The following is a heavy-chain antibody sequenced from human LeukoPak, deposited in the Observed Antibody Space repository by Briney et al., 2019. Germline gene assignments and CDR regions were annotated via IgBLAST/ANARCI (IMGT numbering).Heavy chain of an antibody. CDR1: VYSISSGYY. Sequence: SETLSLTCTVSVYSISSGYYWGWIRQPPGKGLEWIGSIYNSVSTYYNPALKSRVTISVDTSKYQFSLKLSSVTAADTAVYYCARVRRVGGYYDSSGYYPYYFDYWGQGTLVTVSS. CDR2: IYNSVST. D-gene: IGHD3-22*01. V-gene: IGHV4-38-2*02. CDR3: ARVRRVGGYYDSSGYYPYYFDY. J-gene: IGHJ4*02.